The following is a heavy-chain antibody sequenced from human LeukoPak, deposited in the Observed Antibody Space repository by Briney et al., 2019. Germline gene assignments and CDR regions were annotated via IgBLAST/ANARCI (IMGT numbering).Heavy chain of an antibody. CDR2: INPNSGGT. V-gene: IGHV1-2*02. CDR3: ARDGQLAAYYYYYMDV. Sequence: ASVKVSCKASGYTFTGYYMHWVRQAPGQGLEWMGWINPNSGGTNYAQKFQGRVTMTRDTSISTAYMELSRLRSDDTAVYYCARDGQLAAYYYYYMDVWGKGTTDTVSS. D-gene: IGHD6-6*01. J-gene: IGHJ6*03. CDR1: GYTFTGYY.